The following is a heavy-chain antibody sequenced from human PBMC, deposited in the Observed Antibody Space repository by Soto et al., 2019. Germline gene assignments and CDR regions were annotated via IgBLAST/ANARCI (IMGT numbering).Heavy chain of an antibody. CDR1: GGSISSSNW. CDR2: IYHSGST. J-gene: IGHJ6*02. V-gene: IGHV4-4*02. D-gene: IGHD1-20*01. CDR3: ARDKPYNWNSIYYYYGMDV. Sequence: SETLSLTCAVSGGSISSSNWWSWVRQPPGKGLEWIGEIYHSGSTNYNPSLKSRVTISVDKSKNQFSLKLSSVTAADTAVYYCARDKPYNWNSIYYYYGMDVWGQGTTVTVSS.